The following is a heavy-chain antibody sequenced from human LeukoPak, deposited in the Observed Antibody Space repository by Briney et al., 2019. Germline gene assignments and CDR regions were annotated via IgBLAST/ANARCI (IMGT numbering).Heavy chain of an antibody. CDR3: ARRGGHGGSFDY. V-gene: IGHV4-61*03. CDR2: IYYSGST. CDR1: GGSISSGSYY. Sequence: SETLSLTCAVSGGSISSGSYYWSWIRQPPGKGLEWIGYIYYSGSTNYNPSLRSRATISVDTSKNHFSLKLSSVTAADTAVYYCARRGGHGGSFDYWGQGTLVTVSS. D-gene: IGHD4-23*01. J-gene: IGHJ4*02.